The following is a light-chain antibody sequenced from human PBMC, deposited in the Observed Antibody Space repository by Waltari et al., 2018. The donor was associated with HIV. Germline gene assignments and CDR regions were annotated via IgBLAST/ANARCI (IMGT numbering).Light chain of an antibody. CDR1: NSNIGSNS. V-gene: IGLV1-44*01. CDR2: SSN. CDR3: AAWDDSRNAHVV. Sequence: QSVLPQPPSASGTPGQRVTIPCSGTNSNIGSNSVNWYQHLPGPAPKLLIYSSNQRPLGVPDRFSGSKSGTSASLAISGLQSEDEADYYCAAWDDSRNAHVVFGGGTKLTVL. J-gene: IGLJ2*01.